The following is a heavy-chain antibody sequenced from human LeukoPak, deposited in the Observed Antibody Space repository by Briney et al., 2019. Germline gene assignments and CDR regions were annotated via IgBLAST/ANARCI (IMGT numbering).Heavy chain of an antibody. CDR2: INPSGGST. CDR3: ATSYGPRNWFDP. V-gene: IGHV1-46*01. Sequence: ASVKVSCKASGGTFSSYAISWVRQAPGQGLEWMGIINPSGGSTSYAQKFQGRVTMTRDTSTSTVYMELSSLRSEDTAVYYCATSYGPRNWFDPWGQGTLVTVSS. CDR1: GGTFSSYA. J-gene: IGHJ5*02. D-gene: IGHD5-18*01.